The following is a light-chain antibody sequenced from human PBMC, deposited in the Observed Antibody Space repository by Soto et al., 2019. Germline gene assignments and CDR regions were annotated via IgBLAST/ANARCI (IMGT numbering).Light chain of an antibody. Sequence: QSVLTQPPSASGSPGQSVTISCTGTSSDFGYYNYVSWYQQHPGKAPKLMIYEVNKRPSGVPDRFSGSKSGNAASLTVSGLQAEDEAGYYCSSHAGYNNFYVFGTGTKVTVL. V-gene: IGLV2-8*01. CDR3: SSHAGYNNFYV. CDR2: EVN. CDR1: SSDFGYYNY. J-gene: IGLJ1*01.